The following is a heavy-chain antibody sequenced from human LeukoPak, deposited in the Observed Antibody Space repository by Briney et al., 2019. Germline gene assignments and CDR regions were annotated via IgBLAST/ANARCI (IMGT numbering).Heavy chain of an antibody. J-gene: IGHJ5*02. V-gene: IGHV3-21*01. D-gene: IGHD1-26*01. Sequence: PGGSLRLSCAASGFSFSTYGMSWVRQAPGKGLDWVSFISASGTSIYYADSVRGRFTISRDNAKNSLYLQMNSLRAEDTAVYYCARDGTWGPGTLVTVSS. CDR3: ARDGT. CDR2: ISASGTSI. CDR1: GFSFSTYG.